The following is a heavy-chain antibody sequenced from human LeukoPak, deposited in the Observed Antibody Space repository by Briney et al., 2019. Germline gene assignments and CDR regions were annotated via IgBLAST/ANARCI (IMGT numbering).Heavy chain of an antibody. CDR2: IKPDGTTK. V-gene: IGHV3-7*03. CDR1: GFPFSSYS. CDR3: ARSIPYGTTWYGRSDY. Sequence: AGGSLRLSCAASGFPFSSYSTTWVRQAPGKGLEWVANIKPDGTTKFYVDSVKGRFTISRDNALNSLYLQMNSLRAEDTAIYYCARSIPYGTTWYGRSDYWGQGTLVTVSS. D-gene: IGHD6-13*01. J-gene: IGHJ4*02.